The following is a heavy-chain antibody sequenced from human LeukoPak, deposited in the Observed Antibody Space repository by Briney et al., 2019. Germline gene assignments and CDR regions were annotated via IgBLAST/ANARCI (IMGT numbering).Heavy chain of an antibody. Sequence: GGSLRLSCAASGFTFSRYWMSWVRQPPGKGLQWVAIIKQDGSEKYYMDSVKGRFTISRDNAKNSLFLQMRSLRAEDTAVYYCARVGAVAGTVLDYWGQGTLVTVSS. CDR2: IKQDGSEK. CDR3: ARVGAVAGTVLDY. D-gene: IGHD6-19*01. V-gene: IGHV3-7*01. CDR1: GFTFSRYW. J-gene: IGHJ4*02.